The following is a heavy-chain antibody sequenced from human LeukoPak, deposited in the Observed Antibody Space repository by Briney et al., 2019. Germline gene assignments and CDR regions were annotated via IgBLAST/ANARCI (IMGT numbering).Heavy chain of an antibody. J-gene: IGHJ4*02. Sequence: GGSLRLSCAASGFTFSKAWMSWVRQAPGKGLEWVGHVKSKTDGGTTDYAAPVKGRFTISRDDSKNTLYLQMNSLKTEDTAVYYCTTSAPVRRWDLLHYWGQGTLVTVSS. CDR1: GFTFSKAW. D-gene: IGHD1-26*01. CDR2: VKSKTDGGTT. CDR3: TTSAPVRRWDLLHY. V-gene: IGHV3-15*01.